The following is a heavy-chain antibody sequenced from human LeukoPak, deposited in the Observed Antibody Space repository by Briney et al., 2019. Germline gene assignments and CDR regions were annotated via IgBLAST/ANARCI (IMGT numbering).Heavy chain of an antibody. CDR1: GGSFSGYY. Sequence: SETLSLTCAVYGGSFSGYYWSWIRQPPGKGLEWIGEINHSGSTNYNPSLMRRGAISVDTSKNQLSLKLSSVTAADAAVYYCAGGGGSYRYWGQGTLVTVSS. CDR2: INHSGST. V-gene: IGHV4-34*01. CDR3: AGGGGSYRY. J-gene: IGHJ4*02. D-gene: IGHD1-26*01.